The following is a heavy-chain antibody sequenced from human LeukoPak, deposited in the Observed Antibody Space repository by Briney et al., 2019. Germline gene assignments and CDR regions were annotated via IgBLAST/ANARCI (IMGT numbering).Heavy chain of an antibody. CDR3: ARGDSSGYSDAFDI. V-gene: IGHV1-2*06. CDR2: IHPNSGDT. J-gene: IGHJ3*02. Sequence: ASVKVSCKASGYTFTGHYMHWVRQAPGQGLEWMGRIHPNSGDTIYAQIFQGSVTMTRDTSVSTAYMELSRLRSDDTAVYYCARGDSSGYSDAFDIWGQGTMVTVSS. D-gene: IGHD3-22*01. CDR1: GYTFTGHY.